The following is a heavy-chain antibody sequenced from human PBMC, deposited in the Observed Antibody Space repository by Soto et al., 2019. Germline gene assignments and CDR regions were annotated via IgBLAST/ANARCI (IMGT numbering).Heavy chain of an antibody. Sequence: QVQLVQSGAEVKKPGASVKVSCKTSGYTFTNNGINWVRQAPGQGLERMGWISGYNGNTAYAQKLQGRVTMTTDTFTSTAYMELRSLRSDDTAVYYCARGSTHYGMDVWGQGTTVTVSS. CDR1: GYTFTNNG. CDR3: ARGSTHYGMDV. D-gene: IGHD1-1*01. J-gene: IGHJ6*02. CDR2: ISGYNGNT. V-gene: IGHV1-18*04.